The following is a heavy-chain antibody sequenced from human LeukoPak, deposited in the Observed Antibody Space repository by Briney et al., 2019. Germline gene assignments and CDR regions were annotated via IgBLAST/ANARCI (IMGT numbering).Heavy chain of an antibody. CDR1: GGSISSYY. CDR2: IYYSGST. CDR3: ARGHAELNAFDI. V-gene: IGHV4-59*01. Sequence: SETLSLTCTVSGGSISSYYWSWIRQPPGKGLEWIGYIYYSGSTNYKPSLKSRVTISVDTSKNQFSLKLSSVTAADTAVYYCARGHAELNAFDIWGQGTMVTVSS. D-gene: IGHD1-26*01. J-gene: IGHJ3*02.